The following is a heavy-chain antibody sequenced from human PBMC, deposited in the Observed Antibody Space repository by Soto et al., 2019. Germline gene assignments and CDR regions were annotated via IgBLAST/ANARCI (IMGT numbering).Heavy chain of an antibody. V-gene: IGHV4-59*08. CDR3: ARRNRSNWFDP. CDR1: DDSIRSYY. CDR2: SHYSGST. Sequence: SETLSLTCTVSDDSIRSYYWSWIRQPPGKGLEWIGYSHYSGSTNYNPSLKSRVTISVDTSKNQVSLKLNSVTAADTAVYFCARRNRSNWFDPWGQGPLVTVSS. J-gene: IGHJ5*02.